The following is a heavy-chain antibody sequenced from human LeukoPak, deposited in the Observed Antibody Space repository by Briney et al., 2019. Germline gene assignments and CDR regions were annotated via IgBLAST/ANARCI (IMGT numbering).Heavy chain of an antibody. V-gene: IGHV1-69*06. D-gene: IGHD4-17*01. Sequence: SVKVSCKASGYTFTSYGISWVRQAPGQGLEWMGGIIPIFGTANYAQKFQGRVTITADKSTSTAYMELSSLRSEDTAVYYCARAGESYGDLSAEFDYWGQGTLVTVSS. CDR3: ARAGESYGDLSAEFDY. CDR2: IIPIFGTA. CDR1: GYTFTSYG. J-gene: IGHJ4*02.